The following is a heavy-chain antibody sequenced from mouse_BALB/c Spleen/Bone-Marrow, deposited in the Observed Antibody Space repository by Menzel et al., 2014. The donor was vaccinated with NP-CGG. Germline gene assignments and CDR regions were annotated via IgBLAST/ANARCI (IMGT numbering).Heavy chain of an antibody. D-gene: IGHD1-1*01. CDR2: ISSGSSTV. V-gene: IGHV5-17*02. CDR1: GFTFSSFG. Sequence: EVMLVESGGGLVQPGGSRKISCAASGFTFSSFGMHWVRQAPEKGLEWVAYISSGSSTVYYADTVKGRFTISRDNPKNTLFLQMTSLRSEDTAMYYCARRGSNHWYFDVWGAGTTITVSS. CDR3: ARRGSNHWYFDV. J-gene: IGHJ1*01.